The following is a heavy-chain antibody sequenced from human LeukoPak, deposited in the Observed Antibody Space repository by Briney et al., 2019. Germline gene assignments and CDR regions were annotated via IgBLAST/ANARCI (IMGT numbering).Heavy chain of an antibody. CDR1: GGSISSYY. CDR2: IHTSGST. V-gene: IGHV4-4*07. J-gene: IGHJ4*02. Sequence: SETLSLTCTVSGGSISSYYWSWIRQPAGKGLEWIGRIHTSGSTNYTPSLKSRVTMSVDTSKNQFSLKLSSVTAADTAVYYCARGEDGSGSLDYWGQGTLVTVSS. CDR3: ARGEDGSGSLDY. D-gene: IGHD3-10*01.